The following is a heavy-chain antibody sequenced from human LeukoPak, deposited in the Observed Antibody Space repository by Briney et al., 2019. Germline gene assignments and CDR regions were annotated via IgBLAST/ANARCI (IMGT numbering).Heavy chain of an antibody. V-gene: IGHV3-23*01. CDR2: ISGSGGST. J-gene: IGHJ1*01. D-gene: IGHD4-17*01. Sequence: PGGSLRLSCAASGFTFSSYGMSWVRQAPGKGLEWVSVISGSGGSTYYADSVKGRFTISRVNSKNTLYLQMNSLRAEDTAVYYCAKENYGDSTGGRLQHWGQGTLVTVSS. CDR3: AKENYGDSTGGRLQH. CDR1: GFTFSSYG.